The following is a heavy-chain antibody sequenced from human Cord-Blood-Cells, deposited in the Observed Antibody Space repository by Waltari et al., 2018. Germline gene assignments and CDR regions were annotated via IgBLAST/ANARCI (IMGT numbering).Heavy chain of an antibody. CDR1: GGSISSSSYY. CDR2: IYYSGST. J-gene: IGHJ3*02. D-gene: IGHD2-21*02. CDR3: ARPGVVTANSWAFDI. V-gene: IGHV4-39*01. Sequence: QLQLQESGPGLVKPSETLSLTRTVSGGSISSSSYYWGWIRQPPGEGREWIGSIYYSGSTSYDPARKGRVTVPVDTSTNQFSLKLSSVTAADTAVYYCARPGVVTANSWAFDIWGQGTMVTVSS.